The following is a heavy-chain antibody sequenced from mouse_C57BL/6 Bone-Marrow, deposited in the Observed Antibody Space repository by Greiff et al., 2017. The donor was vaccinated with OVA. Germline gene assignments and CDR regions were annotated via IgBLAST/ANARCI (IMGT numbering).Heavy chain of an antibody. CDR3: TRSYDYDASAWFAY. CDR1: GYTFTSYW. V-gene: IGHV1-5*01. Sequence: VQLQQSGTVLARPGASVKMSCKPSGYTFTSYWMHWVKQRPGQGLEWIGAIYPGNSDTSYNQKFKGKAKLTAVTSASTAYMELSSLTNEDSAVYYCTRSYDYDASAWFAYWGQGTLVTVSA. J-gene: IGHJ3*01. CDR2: IYPGNSDT. D-gene: IGHD2-4*01.